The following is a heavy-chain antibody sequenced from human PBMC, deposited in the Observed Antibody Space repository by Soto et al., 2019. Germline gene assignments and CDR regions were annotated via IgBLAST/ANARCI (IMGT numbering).Heavy chain of an antibody. J-gene: IGHJ4*02. Sequence: QITLKESGPTLVKPTQTLTLTCTFSGFSFITTGVGVGWVRQSPGKALEWLALIYWDDDKRYSPSLKSRLTITKDTSKYQVVLSMTNMDPVDTATYYCARADYGDIFFEYWGQGTLVTVSS. CDR1: GFSFITTGVG. V-gene: IGHV2-5*02. CDR2: IYWDDDK. D-gene: IGHD4-17*01. CDR3: ARADYGDIFFEY.